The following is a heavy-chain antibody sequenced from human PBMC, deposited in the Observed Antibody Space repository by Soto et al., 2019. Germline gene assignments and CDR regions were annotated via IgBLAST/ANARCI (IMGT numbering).Heavy chain of an antibody. CDR2: ISSNGGST. CDR1: GFTFSSYA. CDR3: VKGRTYYDSSGYYSWSY. V-gene: IGHV3-64D*06. J-gene: IGHJ4*02. Sequence: GGSLILSCSASGFTFSSYAMHWVRQAPGKGLEYVSAISSNGGSTYYADSVKGRFTISRDNSKNTLYLQMSSLRAEDTAVYYCVKGRTYYDSSGYYSWSYWGQGTLVTVSS. D-gene: IGHD3-22*01.